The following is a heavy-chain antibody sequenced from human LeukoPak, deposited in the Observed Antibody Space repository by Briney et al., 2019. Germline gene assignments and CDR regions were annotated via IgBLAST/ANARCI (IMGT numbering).Heavy chain of an antibody. CDR1: GASINSGGYY. CDR2: IYYGGST. D-gene: IGHD3-10*01. Sequence: SETLSLTCTVSGASINSGGYYWSWIRQHPGKGLEWIGYIYYGGSTYYNPSLKSRITISVDTSKNQFSLELTSVTAADTAVYYCARADRVVRGYYFDYWGQGIMVTVSS. J-gene: IGHJ4*02. V-gene: IGHV4-31*03. CDR3: ARADRVVRGYYFDY.